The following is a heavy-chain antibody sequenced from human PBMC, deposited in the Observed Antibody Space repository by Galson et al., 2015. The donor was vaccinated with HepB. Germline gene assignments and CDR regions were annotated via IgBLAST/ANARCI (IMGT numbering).Heavy chain of an antibody. D-gene: IGHD6-13*01. J-gene: IGHJ4*02. CDR2: ISYDGSNK. CDR3: ARARTAAAGYFDY. V-gene: IGHV3-30-3*01. CDR1: GFTFSSYA. Sequence: SLRLSCAASGFTFSSYAMHWVRQAPGKGLEWVAVISYDGSNKYYADSVKGRFTISRDNSKNTLYLQMNSLRAEDTAVYYCARARTAAAGYFDYWGQGTLVTVSS.